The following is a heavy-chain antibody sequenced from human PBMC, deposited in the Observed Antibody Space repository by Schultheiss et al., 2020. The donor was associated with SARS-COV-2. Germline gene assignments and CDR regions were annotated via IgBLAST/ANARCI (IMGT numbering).Heavy chain of an antibody. CDR1: GGSISSSSYY. Sequence: SETLSLTCTVSGGSISSSSYYWGWIRQPPGKGLEWIGSIYYSGSTYYNPSLKSRVTISVDTSKNQFSLKLSSVTAADTAVYYCARGYSSGYSLHYGMDVWGQGTTVTVSS. CDR2: IYYSGST. V-gene: IGHV4-39*01. J-gene: IGHJ6*02. CDR3: ARGYSSGYSLHYGMDV. D-gene: IGHD3-22*01.